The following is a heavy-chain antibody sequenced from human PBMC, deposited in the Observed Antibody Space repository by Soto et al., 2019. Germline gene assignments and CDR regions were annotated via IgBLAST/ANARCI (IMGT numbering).Heavy chain of an antibody. D-gene: IGHD3-22*01. CDR2: IYPGDSDT. CDR1: GYSFTSYW. Sequence: GESLKISCKGSGYSFTSYWIGWVRQMPGKGLEWMGIIYPGDSDTRYSPSFQGQVTISADKSISTAYLQWSSLKASDTAMYYCARLDYYDSSGFSYYYGMDVWGQGTTVTVSS. V-gene: IGHV5-51*01. J-gene: IGHJ6*02. CDR3: ARLDYYDSSGFSYYYGMDV.